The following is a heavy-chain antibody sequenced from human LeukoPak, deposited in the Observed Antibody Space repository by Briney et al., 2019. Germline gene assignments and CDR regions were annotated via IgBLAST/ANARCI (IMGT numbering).Heavy chain of an antibody. CDR3: ATLWFGNTDY. J-gene: IGHJ4*02. Sequence: GALRLSCAVSGFLVSSNHVSWVRQAPGKGLEWVSVIYSGGSTYYADSVKGRFTISRDNSKNTLYLQMNSLRAEDTVVYYCATLWFGNTDYWGQGTLVTVSS. V-gene: IGHV3-53*01. D-gene: IGHD3-10*01. CDR1: GFLVSSNH. CDR2: IYSGGST.